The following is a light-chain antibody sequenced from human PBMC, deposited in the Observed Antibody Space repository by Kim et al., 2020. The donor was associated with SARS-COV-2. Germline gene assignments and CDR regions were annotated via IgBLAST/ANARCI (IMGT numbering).Light chain of an antibody. CDR1: QSVGTS. J-gene: IGKJ4*01. CDR2: DAP. Sequence: EIVLTQSPATLSLSPGERASLSCRASQSVGTSLVWYQQKVGQAPRLLIYDAPKRATDIPAKFSGSGSGTDFTLTISNLESEDFAVYYCHKRSDWQLTFGGGTQVDIK. V-gene: IGKV3-11*01. CDR3: HKRSDWQLT.